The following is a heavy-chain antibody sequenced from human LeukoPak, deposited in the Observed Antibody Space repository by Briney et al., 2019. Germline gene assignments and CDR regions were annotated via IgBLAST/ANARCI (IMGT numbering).Heavy chain of an antibody. CDR3: ARQSIAAAGIDY. V-gene: IGHV4-30-4*08. CDR2: IYYSGST. J-gene: IGHJ4*02. D-gene: IGHD6-13*01. CDR1: GGSISSGDYY. Sequence: SQTLSLTCTVSGGSISSGDYYWSWIRQPPGKGLEWIGYIYYSGSTYYNPSLKSRVTISVDTSKNQFSLKLSSVTAADTAVYYCARQSIAAAGIDYWGQGTLVTVSS.